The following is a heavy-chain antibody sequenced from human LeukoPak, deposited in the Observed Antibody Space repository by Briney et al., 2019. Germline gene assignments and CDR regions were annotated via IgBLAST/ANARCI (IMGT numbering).Heavy chain of an antibody. CDR2: ISSSSSYI. D-gene: IGHD4-17*01. Sequence: GGSPRLSCAASGFTFSSYSMNWVRQAPGKGLEWVSSISSSSSYIYYADSVKGRFTISRDNAKNSLYLQMNSLRAEDTAVYYCETVTTSGSSEIVDYWGQGTLVTVSS. CDR3: ETVTTSGSSEIVDY. J-gene: IGHJ4*02. V-gene: IGHV3-21*01. CDR1: GFTFSSYS.